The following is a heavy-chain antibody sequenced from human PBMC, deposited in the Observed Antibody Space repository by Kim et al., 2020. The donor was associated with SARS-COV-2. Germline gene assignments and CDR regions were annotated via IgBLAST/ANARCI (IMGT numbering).Heavy chain of an antibody. J-gene: IGHJ4*02. CDR2: IFSGGST. D-gene: IGHD3-10*01. CDR3: ARGGTMVRGLQYCFDS. V-gene: IGHV3-53*01. Sequence: GGSLRLSCAASGFDVSRNYMTWVRQAPGKGLEWVSVIFSGGSTYCADSVKGRFTISRDSSKNTLYLQMNSLRAEDTAVYYCARGGTMVRGLQYCFDSWGQGTLVTVSS. CDR1: GFDVSRNY.